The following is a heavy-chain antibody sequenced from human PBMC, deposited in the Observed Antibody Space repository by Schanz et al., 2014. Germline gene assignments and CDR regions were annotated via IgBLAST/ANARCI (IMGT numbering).Heavy chain of an antibody. CDR1: GFTFSSYG. CDR2: IWYDGSNK. D-gene: IGHD3-3*01. Sequence: QVQLVESGGGVVQPGRSLRLSCAASGFTFSSYGMHWVRQAPGKGLEWVAIIWYDGSNKYYADSVKGRFTISRDNSKNTLFLQMSSLRAEDTAVYYCARGVRIDYWGQGTLXTVSS. CDR3: ARGVRIDY. J-gene: IGHJ4*02. V-gene: IGHV3-33*01.